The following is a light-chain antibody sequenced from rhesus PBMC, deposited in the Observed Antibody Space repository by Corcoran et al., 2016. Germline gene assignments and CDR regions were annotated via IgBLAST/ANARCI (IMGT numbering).Light chain of an antibody. CDR1: QEISIY. Sequence: DTQMTQSPSSLSASVGDRVTITCRASQEISIYLSWHQQKPGKTPKRLIYDASSLESGVPSRFSGSGSGTEFTLIINSLQPEVFAAYYCQQYNNKWTFGQGTKVEIK. CDR3: QQYNNKWT. CDR2: DAS. J-gene: IGKJ1*01. V-gene: IGKV1-36*01.